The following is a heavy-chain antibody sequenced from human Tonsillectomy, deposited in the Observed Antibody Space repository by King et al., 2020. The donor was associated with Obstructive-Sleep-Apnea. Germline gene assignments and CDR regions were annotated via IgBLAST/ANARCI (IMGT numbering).Heavy chain of an antibody. CDR3: TRDYDILTGYYYGAFDI. CDR2: IKKKSDGGTT. V-gene: IGHV3-15*01. D-gene: IGHD3-9*01. J-gene: IGHJ3*02. Sequence: VQLVESGGGLVKPGGSLRLSCAASGFTVSNAWMSWVRQAPGKGLEWVGRIKKKSDGGTTDYAAPVKGRFTISRDDSKNTLYLQMNSLKTEDPAVYYCTRDYDILTGYYYGAFDIWGQGTMVTVSS. CDR1: GFTVSNAW.